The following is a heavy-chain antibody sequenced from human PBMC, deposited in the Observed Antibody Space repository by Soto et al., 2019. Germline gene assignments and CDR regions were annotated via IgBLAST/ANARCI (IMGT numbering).Heavy chain of an antibody. J-gene: IGHJ5*02. Sequence: PSETLSLTCTVSGGSISSYYWSWIQQPPGKGLEWIGYIYYSGSTNYNPSLKSRVTISVDTSKNQFSLKLSSVTAADTAVYYCARLGENYDFWSGSIWVFDPWGQGTLVTVSS. CDR2: IYYSGST. D-gene: IGHD3-3*01. V-gene: IGHV4-59*08. CDR1: GGSISSYY. CDR3: ARLGENYDFWSGSIWVFDP.